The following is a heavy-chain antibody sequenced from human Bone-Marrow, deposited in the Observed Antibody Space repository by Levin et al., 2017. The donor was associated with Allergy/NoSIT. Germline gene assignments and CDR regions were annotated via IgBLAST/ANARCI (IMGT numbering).Heavy chain of an antibody. V-gene: IGHV3-30*03. J-gene: IGHJ4*02. CDR2: ISSDGNKA. CDR3: AREAATLYFDS. CDR1: KFTFSTFD. Sequence: PGGSLRLSCAASKFTFSTFDMHWVRQAPGKGLEWVAIISSDGNKAHYADSLEGRFTISRDNSKNTLYLQMNSLRVEDTAVYFCAREAATLYFDSWGQGALVTVSS. D-gene: IGHD6-25*01.